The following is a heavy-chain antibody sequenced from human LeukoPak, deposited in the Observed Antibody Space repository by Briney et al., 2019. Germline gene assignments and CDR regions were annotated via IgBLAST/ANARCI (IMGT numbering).Heavy chain of an antibody. CDR1: GASISTSNYY. D-gene: IGHD2-21*01. V-gene: IGHV4-39*07. CDR3: ARDFAVADGQTATWFDP. Sequence: PSETLSLTCSVSGASISTSNYYWGWIRQPPGKGLEWIGHIYYGGTSFYTPSLKSRVTISVDTSKNEFSLKLTSVTAADTAVCFCARDFAVADGQTATWFDPWGQGTLVTVSS. CDR2: IYYGGTS. J-gene: IGHJ5*02.